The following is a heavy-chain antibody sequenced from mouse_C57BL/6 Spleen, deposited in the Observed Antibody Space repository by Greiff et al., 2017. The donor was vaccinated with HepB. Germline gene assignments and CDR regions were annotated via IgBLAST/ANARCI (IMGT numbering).Heavy chain of an antibody. CDR3: ARFDYPLLSFDV. J-gene: IGHJ1*03. V-gene: IGHV1-52*01. CDR1: GYTFTSYW. Sequence: QVQLQQPGAELVRPGSSVKLSCKASGYTFTSYWMHWVKQRPIQGLEWIGNIDPSDSETHYNQKFKDKATLTVDKSSSTAYMQLSSLTSEDSAVYYCARFDYPLLSFDVWGTGTTVTVSS. D-gene: IGHD2-4*01. CDR2: IDPSDSET.